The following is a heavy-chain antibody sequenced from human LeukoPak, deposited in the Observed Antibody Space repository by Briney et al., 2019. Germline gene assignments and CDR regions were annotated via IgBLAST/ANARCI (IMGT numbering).Heavy chain of an antibody. D-gene: IGHD1-1*01. CDR3: ARDRTVPGNDWFDP. CDR2: INPSGGST. CDR1: GYTFTSYY. Sequence: GGALRLSCSASGYTFTSYYMHWVRQAPGQGLEWMGIINPSGGSTSYAQKFQGRVTMTRDTSTSTVYMELSSLRSEDTAVYYCARDRTVPGNDWFDPWGQGTLVTVSS. V-gene: IGHV1-46*01. J-gene: IGHJ5*02.